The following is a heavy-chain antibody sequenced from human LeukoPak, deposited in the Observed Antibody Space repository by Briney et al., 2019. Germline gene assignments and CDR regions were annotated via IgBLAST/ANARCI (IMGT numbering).Heavy chain of an antibody. J-gene: IGHJ6*02. CDR2: ISSTSSYI. Sequence: GGSLRLSCAASGFTVSSNYMSWVRQAPGKGPEWVSSISSTSSYIYYADSVKGRFTISRDNAKNSLYLQMNGLRAEDTAVYYCARALWSGPVYYGMDVWGQGTTVTVSS. CDR3: ARALWSGPVYYGMDV. D-gene: IGHD3-10*01. V-gene: IGHV3-21*06. CDR1: GFTVSSNY.